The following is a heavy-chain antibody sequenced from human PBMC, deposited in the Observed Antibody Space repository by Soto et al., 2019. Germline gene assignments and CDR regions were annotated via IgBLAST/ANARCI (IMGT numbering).Heavy chain of an antibody. Sequence: QVQLVESGGGVVQPGRSLRLSCAASGFTFNKYGMHWVRQAPGKGLEWVAVIWYDGSNKYYVDSVKGRFPISRDNSKDSLYLPMNSLRVDDTALYYCALESYYSFDIWGQVTIVTVSS. D-gene: IGHD2-21*01. V-gene: IGHV3-33*01. CDR3: ALESYYSFDI. CDR1: GFTFNKYG. J-gene: IGHJ3*02. CDR2: IWYDGSNK.